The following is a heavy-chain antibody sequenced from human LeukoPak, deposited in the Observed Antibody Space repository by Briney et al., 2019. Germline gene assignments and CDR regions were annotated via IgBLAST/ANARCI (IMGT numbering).Heavy chain of an antibody. CDR2: ISYDGSNK. CDR3: ARSPEYSSSDRGY. CDR1: GFTFSSYG. D-gene: IGHD6-6*01. Sequence: GGSLRLSCAASGFTFSSYGMHWVRQAPGKGLEWVAVISYDGSNKYYADSVKGRFTISRDNSKNTLYLQMNSLRAEDTAVYYCARSPEYSSSDRGYWGQGTLVTVSS. V-gene: IGHV3-30*03. J-gene: IGHJ4*02.